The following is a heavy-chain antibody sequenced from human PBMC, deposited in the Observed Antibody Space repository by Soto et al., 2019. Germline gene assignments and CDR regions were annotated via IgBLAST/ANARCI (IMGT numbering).Heavy chain of an antibody. CDR3: ARGRRWIQLWAQGGYFDY. D-gene: IGHD5-18*01. J-gene: IGHJ4*02. CDR2: INHSGST. V-gene: IGHV4-34*01. Sequence: SETLSLTCAVYGGSFSGYYWSWIRQPPGKGLEWIGEINHSGSTNYNPSLKSRVTISVDTSKNQFSLKLSSVTAADTAVYYCARGRRWIQLWAQGGYFDYWGRGTLVTVSS. CDR1: GGSFSGYY.